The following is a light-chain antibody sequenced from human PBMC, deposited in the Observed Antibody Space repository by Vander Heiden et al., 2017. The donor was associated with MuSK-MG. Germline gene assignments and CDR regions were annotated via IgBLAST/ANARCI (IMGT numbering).Light chain of an antibody. CDR1: QGISSY. CDR2: AAS. Sequence: DIQLTQSPSFLSASVGDRVTITCRASQGISSYLAWYQQKPGKAPKLLIYAASTLQRGVTSRFSGGGSGTEFTLTISSRQPEDFATYYCQQRNCHHRGFSFGPGTKVDIK. CDR3: QQRNCHHRGFS. J-gene: IGKJ3*01. V-gene: IGKV1-9*01.